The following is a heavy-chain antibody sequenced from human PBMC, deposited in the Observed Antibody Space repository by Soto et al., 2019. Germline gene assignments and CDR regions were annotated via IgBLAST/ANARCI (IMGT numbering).Heavy chain of an antibody. J-gene: IGHJ6*02. Sequence: QVQLQESGPGLVKPSETLSLTCTVSGGSISSYYWSWIRQPPGKGLEWIGYIFYSGSTNYNPSLKTRVTVSVDTSKDQFSLKLSSVTAADTAVYYCAKSRPTYYYFYGMDVWGQGTTVTVSS. CDR3: AKSRPTYYYFYGMDV. CDR1: GGSISSYY. CDR2: IFYSGST. V-gene: IGHV4-59*01.